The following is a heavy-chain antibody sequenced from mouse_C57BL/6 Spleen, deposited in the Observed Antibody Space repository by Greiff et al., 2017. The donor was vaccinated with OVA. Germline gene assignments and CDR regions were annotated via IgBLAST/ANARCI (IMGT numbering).Heavy chain of an antibody. D-gene: IGHD2-5*01. CDR1: GYTFTSYW. J-gene: IGHJ2*01. CDR2: IDPSDSYT. Sequence: QVQLQQPGAELVNPVSPVKLSCKASGYTFTSYWMQWVKQRPGQGLEWIGEIDPSDSYTNYNQKFKGKATLTVDTSSSTAYMQLSSLTSEDSAVYYCARRYSNYWHFDYWGQGTTRTVSS. V-gene: IGHV1-50*01. CDR3: ARRYSNYWHFDY.